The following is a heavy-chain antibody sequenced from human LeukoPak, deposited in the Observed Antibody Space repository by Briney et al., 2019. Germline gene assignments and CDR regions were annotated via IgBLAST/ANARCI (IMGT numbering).Heavy chain of an antibody. Sequence: GGSLRLSCEASGFTFSGYGMHWVRQAPGKGLEWVSGTWYHGNNKYYADSVKGRFTISRDNSKNTLYLQMNSLRAEDTAVYYCARDDAPLHYYYYYGMDVWGQGTTVTSP. V-gene: IGHV3-33*01. CDR1: GFTFSGYG. J-gene: IGHJ6*02. CDR3: ARDDAPLHYYYYYGMDV. CDR2: TWYHGNNK.